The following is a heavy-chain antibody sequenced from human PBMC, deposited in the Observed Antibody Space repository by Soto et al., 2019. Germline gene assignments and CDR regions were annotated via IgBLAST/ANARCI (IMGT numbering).Heavy chain of an antibody. CDR2: IIPIFGTA. V-gene: IGHV1-69*13. Sequence: SVKVSCKASGGTFSSYAISWVRQAPGQGLEWMGGIIPIFGTANYAQKFQGRVTISADESTSTAYMELSSLRSDDTAVYFCATSGECGGDCSVYGMAVWGQGITVTVAS. CDR3: ATSGECGGDCSVYGMAV. J-gene: IGHJ6*02. D-gene: IGHD2-21*02. CDR1: GGTFSSYA.